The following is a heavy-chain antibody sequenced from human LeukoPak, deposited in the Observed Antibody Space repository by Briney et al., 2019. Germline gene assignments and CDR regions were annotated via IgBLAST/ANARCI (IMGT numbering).Heavy chain of an antibody. CDR1: GFTFSSSW. CDR3: TRDSQGSGTYSTDH. CDR2: MNQDGSRK. Sequence: GGSLRLSCVASGFTFSSSWMSWVRQGPGKGPEWVANMNQDGSRKFYVDSVEGRFTISRDNAMNSLFLEMNGLRDEDTAVYYCTRDSQGSGTYSTDHWGQGTLVTVSS. J-gene: IGHJ4*02. D-gene: IGHD3-10*01. V-gene: IGHV3-7*01.